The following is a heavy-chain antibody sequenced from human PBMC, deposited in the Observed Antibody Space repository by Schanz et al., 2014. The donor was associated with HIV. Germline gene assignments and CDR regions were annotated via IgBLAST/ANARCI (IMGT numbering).Heavy chain of an antibody. CDR3: AKVARWDYYGMDV. Sequence: QVHLVQSGAELKKPGASVTVSCETSGYIFTNYGISWMRQAPGQGLEWMGWISPNNGNTNYAQKLQGRVTMTEDTSTDTAYMELSSLRTEDTAVYYCAKVARWDYYGMDVWGQGTTVTVSS. CDR2: ISPNNGNT. CDR1: GYIFTNYG. J-gene: IGHJ6*02. V-gene: IGHV1-18*01.